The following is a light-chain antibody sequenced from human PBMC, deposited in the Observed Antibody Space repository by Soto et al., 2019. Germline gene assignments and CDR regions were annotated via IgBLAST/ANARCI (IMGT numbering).Light chain of an antibody. CDR3: QQYNNYPWT. J-gene: IGKJ1*01. Sequence: DIQITQSPSTLSASVGDRVTITCRDSQNINRRLAWYRQKPGKAPNILIYDASSLESGVPARFSGGGAGTECTRTISSLQPDDVSTVYCQQYNNYPWTFGQGTKVDIK. CDR1: QNINRR. CDR2: DAS. V-gene: IGKV1-5*01.